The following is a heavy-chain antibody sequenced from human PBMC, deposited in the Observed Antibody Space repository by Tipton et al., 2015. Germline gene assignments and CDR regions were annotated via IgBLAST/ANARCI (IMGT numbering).Heavy chain of an antibody. J-gene: IGHJ4*02. Sequence: LRLSCTVSGGSISNYYWGWIRQPPGKGLEWIGYIYYTGNTNYHASLRSRVTISLDTSKKQFSLMLTSVTAADTAVYYCARHRGVGGLADYWGQGTLVTVSS. V-gene: IGHV4-59*01. D-gene: IGHD3-10*01. CDR3: ARHRGVGGLADY. CDR1: GGSISNYY. CDR2: IYYTGNT.